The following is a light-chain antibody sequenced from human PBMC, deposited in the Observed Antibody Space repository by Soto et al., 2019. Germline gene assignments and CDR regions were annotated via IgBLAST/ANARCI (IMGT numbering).Light chain of an antibody. V-gene: IGKV1-6*01. Sequence: AIQMTQSPSTVSASVGDRVTITCRASQGITDDLGWYQRKPGKAPKLLIYAASSLQSGVPSRFSGSGSGTDFTLTISSLQPEDFATYYCLQNFNFPWTFGLGTKVDIK. CDR3: LQNFNFPWT. CDR1: QGITDD. J-gene: IGKJ1*01. CDR2: AAS.